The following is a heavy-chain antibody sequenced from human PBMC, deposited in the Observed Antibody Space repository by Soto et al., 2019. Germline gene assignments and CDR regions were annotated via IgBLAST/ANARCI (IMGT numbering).Heavy chain of an antibody. CDR2: IYYSGST. CDR1: GGSISSSSYY. J-gene: IGHJ4*02. D-gene: IGHD5-18*01. V-gene: IGHV4-39*01. Sequence: PSETLSLTCTVSGGSISSSSYYWGWIRQPPGKGLEWIGSIYYSGSTYYNPSLKSRVTISVDTSKNQFSLKLSSVTAADTAVYYCARLLDTAMVGFDYWGQGTLVTVSS. CDR3: ARLLDTAMVGFDY.